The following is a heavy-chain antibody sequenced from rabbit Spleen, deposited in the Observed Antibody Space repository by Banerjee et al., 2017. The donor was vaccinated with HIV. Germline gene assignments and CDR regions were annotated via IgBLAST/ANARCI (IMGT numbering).Heavy chain of an antibody. D-gene: IGHD1-1*01. CDR3: ARSINWANRGLNL. J-gene: IGHJ4*01. Sequence: QEQLVESGGGLVQPGGSLQLSCKASGFDFSSYGVSWVRQGPGKGLEWIGCITISDGSTDYASWVKGRFTISKTSSTTMTLQLTSLTAADTATYFCARSINWANRGLNLWGQGTLVTVS. CDR2: ITISDGST. CDR1: GFDFSSYG. V-gene: IGHV1S47*01.